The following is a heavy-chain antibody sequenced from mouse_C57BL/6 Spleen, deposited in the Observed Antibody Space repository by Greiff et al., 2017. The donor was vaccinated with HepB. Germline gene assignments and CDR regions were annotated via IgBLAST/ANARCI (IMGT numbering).Heavy chain of an antibody. Sequence: VQLKQSGPELVKPGASVKISCKASGYSFTGYYMNWVKQSPEKSLEWIGEINPSTGGTTYNQKFKAKATLTVDKSSSTAYMQLKSLTSEDSAVYYCARRGGYDGDVFAYWGQGTLVTVSA. CDR2: INPSTGGT. D-gene: IGHD2-2*01. V-gene: IGHV1-42*01. CDR3: ARRGGYDGDVFAY. CDR1: GYSFTGYY. J-gene: IGHJ3*01.